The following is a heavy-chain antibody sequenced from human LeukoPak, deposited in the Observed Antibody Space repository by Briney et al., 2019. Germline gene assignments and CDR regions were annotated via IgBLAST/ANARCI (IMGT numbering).Heavy chain of an antibody. CDR3: ANDDYGEDFDY. CDR1: GFTFSSYA. D-gene: IGHD4-17*01. V-gene: IGHV3-23*01. CDR2: ISGSGGST. J-gene: IGHJ4*02. Sequence: GGSLRLSCAASGFTFSSYAMSWVRQAPGKGLEWVSAISGSGGSTYYADSVKGRFTISRDNSKNTLHLQMNSPRAEDTAVYYCANDDYGEDFDYWGQGTLVTVSS.